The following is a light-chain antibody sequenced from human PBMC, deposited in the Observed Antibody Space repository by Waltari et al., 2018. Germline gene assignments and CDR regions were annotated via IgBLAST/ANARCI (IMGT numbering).Light chain of an antibody. Sequence: IVLTQSPCTLALFPWERASLACRASQRVSSSHLAWYQQKPGQAPRLLIYGAPSRATGIPDRFSGSGSGTDFTLTISRLEPEDCAVYYCQQDGSLLTLGGGTKVEIK. CDR2: GAP. CDR3: QQDGSLLT. CDR1: QRVSSSH. J-gene: IGKJ4*01. V-gene: IGKV3-20*01.